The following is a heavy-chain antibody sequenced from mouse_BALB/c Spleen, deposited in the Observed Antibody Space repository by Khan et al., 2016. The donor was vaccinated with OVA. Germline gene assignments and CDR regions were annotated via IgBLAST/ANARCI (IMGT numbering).Heavy chain of an antibody. CDR2: IDPSSGET. V-gene: IGHV1-74*01. Sequence: QVQLQQSGPDLVRPGASVKMSCKASGYTFTNCWIHWVKQRPGQGLEWIGMIDPSSGETILNKKFNDKATLNVDKSSNTAYMQLSSLTSEDSAVYSCARHDYGGFTYWGQGTLVTVSA. J-gene: IGHJ3*01. D-gene: IGHD2-4*01. CDR1: GYTFTNCW. CDR3: ARHDYGGFTY.